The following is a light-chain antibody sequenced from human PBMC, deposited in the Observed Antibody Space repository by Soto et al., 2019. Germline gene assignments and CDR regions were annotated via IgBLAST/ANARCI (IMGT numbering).Light chain of an antibody. Sequence: EILFTQSPATLSLSPGERATLSCRASQSVTNHLAWYQQKPGQTPRLIIYDASNRADGVPARFSGSGSGADFTLTISSLEPEDSAVYYCQQRYNWPPITFGQGTRLEIK. CDR1: QSVTNH. CDR3: QQRYNWPPIT. J-gene: IGKJ5*01. CDR2: DAS. V-gene: IGKV3-11*01.